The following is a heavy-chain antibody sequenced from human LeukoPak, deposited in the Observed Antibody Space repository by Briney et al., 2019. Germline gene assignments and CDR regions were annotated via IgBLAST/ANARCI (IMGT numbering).Heavy chain of an antibody. D-gene: IGHD3-9*01. Sequence: ASVKVSCKASGGTFSSYAIIWVRQAPGQGLEWMGRIIPILGIANYAQKFQGRVTITADKSTSTAYMELSSLRSEDTAVYYCARERAYYDILTGYYIRTYYYYGMDVWGQGTTATVSS. J-gene: IGHJ6*02. CDR2: IIPILGIA. V-gene: IGHV1-69*04. CDR1: GGTFSSYA. CDR3: ARERAYYDILTGYYIRTYYYYGMDV.